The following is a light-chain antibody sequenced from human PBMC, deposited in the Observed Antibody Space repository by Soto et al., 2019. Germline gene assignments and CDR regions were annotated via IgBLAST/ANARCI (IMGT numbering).Light chain of an antibody. CDR1: TSNIGSNT. J-gene: IGLJ3*02. CDR3: AAWDDSRNGWV. V-gene: IGLV1-44*01. CDR2: SNN. Sequence: QSVLTQPPSASGTPGQRATISCSGTTSNIGSNTVNWYQQLPGTAPKLLIYSNNQRPSWVPDRFSGSKSGTSASLVISGLQSEDEADYYCAAWDDSRNGWVFGGGTKLTVL.